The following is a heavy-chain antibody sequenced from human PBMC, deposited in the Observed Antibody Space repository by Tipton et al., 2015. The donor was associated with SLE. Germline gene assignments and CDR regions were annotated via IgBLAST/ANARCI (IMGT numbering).Heavy chain of an antibody. J-gene: IGHJ4*02. V-gene: IGHV4-59*01. CDR3: ASLTYYYDSSGYWTTNYFDY. CDR1: GGSLSRYY. CDR2: VYYSGSS. D-gene: IGHD3-22*01. Sequence: TLSLTCTVSGGSLSRYYWSWIRQPPGKGLKWIGYVYYSGSSYYNPSLESRVAMSVDTSKNQFSLKLSSVTAADTAVYYCASLTYYYDSSGYWTTNYFDYWGQGTLVTASS.